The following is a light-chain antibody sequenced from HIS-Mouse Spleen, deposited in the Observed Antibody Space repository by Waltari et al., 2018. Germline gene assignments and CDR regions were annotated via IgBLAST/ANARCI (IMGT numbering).Light chain of an antibody. CDR3: QQRSNWPPRVT. V-gene: IGKV3-11*01. CDR2: DAS. Sequence: EIVLTQSPATLSLSPGDRATLSCRASQSLSSYLAWYQQKPGQAPRLLIYDASNRATGIPARFSGSGSGTDFTLTISSLEPEDFAVYYCQQRSNWPPRVTFGQGTRLEIK. J-gene: IGKJ5*01. CDR1: QSLSSY.